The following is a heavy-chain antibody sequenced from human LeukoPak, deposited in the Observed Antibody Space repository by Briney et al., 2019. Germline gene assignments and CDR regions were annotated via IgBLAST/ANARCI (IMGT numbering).Heavy chain of an antibody. V-gene: IGHV3-23*01. CDR1: GFTFSSYA. CDR3: ARGLQQLLPVTTIRRNYHYYGMDV. Sequence: GGSLRFSCAASGFTFSSYAMSWVRQAPGKGLEWVPAISGSGGSTYYADSVKGRFTISRDNSKNTLYLQMNSLRAEDTAVYYCARGLQQLLPVTTIRRNYHYYGMDVWGQGTTVTVSS. D-gene: IGHD4-17*01. CDR2: ISGSGGST. J-gene: IGHJ6*02.